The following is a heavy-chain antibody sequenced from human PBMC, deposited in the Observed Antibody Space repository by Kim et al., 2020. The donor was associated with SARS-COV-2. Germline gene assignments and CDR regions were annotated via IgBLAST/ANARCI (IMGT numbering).Heavy chain of an antibody. D-gene: IGHD2-2*01. J-gene: IGHJ6*02. CDR3: ARSGCSSTSCYGFAEPPTMDV. CDR2: ISSSSSYT. V-gene: IGHV3-11*06. Sequence: GGSLRLSCAASGFTFSDYYMSWIRQAPGKGLEWVSYISSSSSYTNYADSVKGRFTISRDNAKNSLYLQMNSLRAEDTAVYYCARSGCSSTSCYGFAEPPTMDVWGQGTTVTVSS. CDR1: GFTFSDYY.